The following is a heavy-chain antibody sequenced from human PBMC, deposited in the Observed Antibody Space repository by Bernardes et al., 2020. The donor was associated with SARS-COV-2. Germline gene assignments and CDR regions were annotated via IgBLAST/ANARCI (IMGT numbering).Heavy chain of an antibody. CDR2: IYYSGST. Sequence: SETLSLTCTISGGSISSNSYYWGWIRQPPGKGLEWIGSIYYSGSTYYNPSLKSRVTISVDTSKNQFSLKLSSVTAADTAVYYCARPGRNYYGVDVWGQGTTVTVSS. J-gene: IGHJ6*02. CDR3: ARPGRNYYGVDV. CDR1: GGSISSNSYY. V-gene: IGHV4-39*01. D-gene: IGHD2-15*01.